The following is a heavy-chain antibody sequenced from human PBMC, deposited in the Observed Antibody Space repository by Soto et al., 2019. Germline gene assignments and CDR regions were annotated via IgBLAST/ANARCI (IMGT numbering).Heavy chain of an antibody. CDR3: ARLRSKPIAAAGTGNWFDP. CDR2: IYYSGST. D-gene: IGHD6-13*01. Sequence: SETLSLTCTVSGGSISSYYWSWIRQPPGKGLEWIGYIYYSGSTNYNPSLKSRVTISVDTSKNQFSLKLSSVTAADTAVYYCARLRSKPIAAAGTGNWFDPWGQGTLVTVSS. CDR1: GGSISSYY. J-gene: IGHJ5*02. V-gene: IGHV4-59*08.